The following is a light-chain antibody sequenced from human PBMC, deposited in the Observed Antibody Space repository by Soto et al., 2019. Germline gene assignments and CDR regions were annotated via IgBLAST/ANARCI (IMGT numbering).Light chain of an antibody. V-gene: IGKV3-20*01. CDR1: QTIIGNY. CDR3: EQHVNSVYI. J-gene: IGKJ2*01. Sequence: ESVLTQSPGTLSLSPGERATLSCRASQTIIGNYLAWYQQKPGQAPRLLIYGASNRATGVPDRFSGSYSGTDFSLTITRLEPEDFAVYYCEQHVNSVYIFGQGTMLEIK. CDR2: GAS.